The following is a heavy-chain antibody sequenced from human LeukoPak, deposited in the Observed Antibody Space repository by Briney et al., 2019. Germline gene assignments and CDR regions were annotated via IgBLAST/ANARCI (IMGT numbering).Heavy chain of an antibody. CDR2: IYHSGST. Sequence: SGTLSLTCAVSGGSITNSNWWSWVRQPPGKGLEWIGEIYHSGSTNYNPSLKSRVTMSVDKSKNQFSLNLTSVTAADTAVYYCAVLGESLDYWGQGTLLTASS. D-gene: IGHD3-10*01. V-gene: IGHV4-4*02. CDR3: AVLGESLDY. J-gene: IGHJ4*02. CDR1: GGSITNSNW.